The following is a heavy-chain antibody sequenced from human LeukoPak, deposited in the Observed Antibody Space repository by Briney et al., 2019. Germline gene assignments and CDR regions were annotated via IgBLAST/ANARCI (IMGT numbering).Heavy chain of an antibody. CDR2: IYTSGST. D-gene: IGHD3-10*01. CDR1: GGSISSYY. Sequence: SETLSLTCTVAGGSISSYYWSWIRQPAGKGLEWIGRIYTSGSTNYNPSLKSRVTISVDTSKNQFSLKLSSVTAADTAVYYCARDQLLWFGESYFDYWGQGTLVTVSS. CDR3: ARDQLLWFGESYFDY. V-gene: IGHV4-4*07. J-gene: IGHJ4*02.